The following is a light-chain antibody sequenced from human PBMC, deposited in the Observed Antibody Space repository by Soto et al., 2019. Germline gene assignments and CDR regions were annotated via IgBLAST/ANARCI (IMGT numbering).Light chain of an antibody. CDR1: QTISSW. J-gene: IGKJ4*01. CDR3: LQHITYPLT. V-gene: IGKV1-5*01. CDR2: DAS. Sequence: IQMTQSPSSLSASVGDRVTITCRASQTISSWLAWYQQKPGKAPKLLIYDASSLQSGVPSRFSGSGSGTEFTLTISSLQPEDFATYYCLQHITYPLTFGGGTKVDIK.